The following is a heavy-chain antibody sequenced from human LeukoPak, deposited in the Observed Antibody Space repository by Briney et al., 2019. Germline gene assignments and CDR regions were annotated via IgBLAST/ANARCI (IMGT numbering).Heavy chain of an antibody. Sequence: GGSLRLSCAASGFTFSSYSMNWVRQAPGKGLEWVSSISSSSSHIYYADSVKGRFTISRDNAKNSLYLQMNSLRAEDTAVYYCARVWQLVNWFDPWGQGTLVTISS. CDR1: GFTFSSYS. V-gene: IGHV3-21*01. D-gene: IGHD6-6*01. J-gene: IGHJ5*02. CDR3: ARVWQLVNWFDP. CDR2: ISSSSSHI.